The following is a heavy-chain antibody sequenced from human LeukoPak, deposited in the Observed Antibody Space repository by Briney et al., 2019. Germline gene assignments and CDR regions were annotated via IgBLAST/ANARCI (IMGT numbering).Heavy chain of an antibody. CDR2: IIPILGIA. J-gene: IGHJ5*02. CDR3: ARGKVVAATTGNWFDP. D-gene: IGHD2-15*01. CDR1: GGTFSSYA. V-gene: IGHV1-69*04. Sequence: SVKVSCKASGGTFSSYAISWVRQAPGQGLEWMGRIIPILGIANYAQKFQGRATITADKSTSTAYMELSSLRSEDTAVYYCARGKVVAATTGNWFDPWGQGTLVTVSS.